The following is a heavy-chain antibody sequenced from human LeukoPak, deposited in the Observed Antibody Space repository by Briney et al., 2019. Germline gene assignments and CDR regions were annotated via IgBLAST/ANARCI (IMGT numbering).Heavy chain of an antibody. D-gene: IGHD3-9*01. CDR2: IYTSGST. CDR1: GGSISSYY. Sequence: SETLSLTCTVSGGSISSYYWSWIRQPAGKGLEWIGRIYTSGSTNYNPSLKSRVTMSVDTSKNQFSLKLSSVTAADTAVYYCARDIDILTGYYGHNWFDPWGQGTLVTVSS. J-gene: IGHJ5*02. CDR3: ARDIDILTGYYGHNWFDP. V-gene: IGHV4-4*07.